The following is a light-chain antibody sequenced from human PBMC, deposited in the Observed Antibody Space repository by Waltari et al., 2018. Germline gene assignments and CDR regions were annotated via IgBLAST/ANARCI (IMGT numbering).Light chain of an antibody. CDR1: SSDVGAFDS. V-gene: IGLV2-14*01. Sequence: QSALTQPASASGSPGQSITISCTGTSSDVGAFDSVSWYQQHPGKAPQLIIYEVIRRPSGISDRFSGSKSDNTASLTIFDLQPEDEADYYCSSFTTRSTYAFGAGTKVTVL. CDR3: SSFTTRSTYA. J-gene: IGLJ1*01. CDR2: EVI.